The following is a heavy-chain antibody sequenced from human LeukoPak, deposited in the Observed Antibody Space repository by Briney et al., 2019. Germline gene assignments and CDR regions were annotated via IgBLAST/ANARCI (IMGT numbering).Heavy chain of an antibody. CDR1: GYSISSGYY. D-gene: IGHD3-22*01. Sequence: SETLSLTCTVSGYSISSGYYWGWIRQPPGKGLEWIGSIYHSGSTYYNPSLKSRVTISVDTSKNQISLNLSSVTAADTARYYCARVGSSGYWHYFDNWGQGALVTVSS. CDR2: IYHSGST. J-gene: IGHJ4*02. V-gene: IGHV4-38-2*02. CDR3: ARVGSSGYWHYFDN.